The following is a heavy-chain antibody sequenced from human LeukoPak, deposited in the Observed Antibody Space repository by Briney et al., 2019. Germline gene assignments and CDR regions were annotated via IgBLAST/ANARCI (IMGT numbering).Heavy chain of an antibody. CDR2: ISAYNGNT. CDR1: GYTFTSYG. CDR3: ARTPRGMITFGGVIVPHALDI. D-gene: IGHD3-16*02. Sequence: ASVKVSCKASGYTFTSYGISWVRQAPGQGLEWMGWISAYNGNTNYAQKLQGRVTMTTDTSTSTAYMELRSLRSDDTAVYYCARTPRGMITFGGVIVPHALDIWGQGTMVTVSS. V-gene: IGHV1-18*01. J-gene: IGHJ3*02.